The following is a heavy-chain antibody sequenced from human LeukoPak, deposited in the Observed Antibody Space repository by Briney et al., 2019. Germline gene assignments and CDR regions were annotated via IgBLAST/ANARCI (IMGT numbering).Heavy chain of an antibody. CDR2: INCNGDST. Sequence: PGGSLRLSCAASGFSFDGYGLTWVRQAPGKGLEWVSGINCNGDSTDYADSVKGRFTISRDNAKNSLYLQMNSLRAEDTALYYCARDLRVVITGSFDSWGQGTLVTVSS. V-gene: IGHV3-20*04. J-gene: IGHJ4*02. D-gene: IGHD3-22*01. CDR3: ARDLRVVITGSFDS. CDR1: GFSFDGYG.